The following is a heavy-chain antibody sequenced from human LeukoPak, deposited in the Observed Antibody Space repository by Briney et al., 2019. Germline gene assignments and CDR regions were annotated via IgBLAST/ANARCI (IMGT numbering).Heavy chain of an antibody. D-gene: IGHD6-19*01. CDR3: ARGWSAVAGLFDY. CDR1: GYTLTELS. Sequence: ASVKVSCKVSGYTLTELSMHWVRQAPGKGLEWMGGFDPEDGETIYAQKFQGRVTTTTDTSTSTAYMELRSLRSDDTAVYYCARGWSAVAGLFDYWGQGTLVTVSS. CDR2: FDPEDGET. V-gene: IGHV1-24*01. J-gene: IGHJ4*02.